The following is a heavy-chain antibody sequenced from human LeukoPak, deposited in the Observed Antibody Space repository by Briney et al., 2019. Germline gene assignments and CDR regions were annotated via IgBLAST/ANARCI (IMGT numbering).Heavy chain of an antibody. CDR1: GFTVSSNY. Sequence: GGSLRLSCAASGFTVSSNYMSWVRQAPGKELEWVSVIHSGGRTYYADSVKGRFTISRDNSKNTLYLQMNSPRAEDTAVYYCWLHYGMDVWGQGTTVTVSS. D-gene: IGHD5-12*01. J-gene: IGHJ6*02. CDR3: WLHYGMDV. CDR2: IHSGGRT. V-gene: IGHV3-53*01.